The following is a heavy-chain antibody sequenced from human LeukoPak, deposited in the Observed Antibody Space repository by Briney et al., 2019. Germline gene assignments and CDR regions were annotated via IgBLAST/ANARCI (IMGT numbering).Heavy chain of an antibody. D-gene: IGHD6-19*01. CDR2: ISSSSSYI. Sequence: GGSLRLSCAASGFTFSSYSMNWVRQAPGKGLEWVSSISSSSSYIYYADSVKGRFTISRDNAKNSLYLQMNSLRAEDTAVYYCARDSSGWPPADYWGQGTLVIVSS. CDR3: ARDSSGWPPADY. CDR1: GFTFSSYS. J-gene: IGHJ4*02. V-gene: IGHV3-21*01.